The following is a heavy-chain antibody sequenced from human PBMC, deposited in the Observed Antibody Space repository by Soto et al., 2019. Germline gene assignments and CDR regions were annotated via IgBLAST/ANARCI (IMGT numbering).Heavy chain of an antibody. CDR2: IYYSGST. CDR1: GGSISSYY. V-gene: IGHV4-59*01. CDR3: ARRNGLRESSSPYYYYYMDV. D-gene: IGHD6-6*01. J-gene: IGHJ6*03. Sequence: SETLSLTCTVSGGSISSYYWSWIRQPPGKGLEWIGYIYYSGSTNYNPSLKSRVTISVDTSKNQFSLKLSSVTAADTAVYYCARRNGLRESSSPYYYYYMDVWGKGTTVTVSS.